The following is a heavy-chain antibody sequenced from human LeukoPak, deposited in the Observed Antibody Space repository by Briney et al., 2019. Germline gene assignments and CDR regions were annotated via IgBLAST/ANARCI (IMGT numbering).Heavy chain of an antibody. CDR2: INHSGST. Sequence: SETLSLTCAVYGGSFSGYYWSWIRQPPGKGLEWIGEINHSGSTNYNPSLKSRVTISVDTSKNQFSLKLSSVTAADTAVYYCARGSTFDPWGQGTLVTVSS. CDR1: GGSFSGYY. D-gene: IGHD4-11*01. V-gene: IGHV4-34*01. CDR3: ARGSTFDP. J-gene: IGHJ5*02.